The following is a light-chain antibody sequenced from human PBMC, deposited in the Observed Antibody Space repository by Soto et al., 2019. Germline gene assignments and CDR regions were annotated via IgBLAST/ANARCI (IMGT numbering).Light chain of an antibody. CDR2: KAS. V-gene: IGKV1-5*03. Sequence: DIQMTQSPSTLSASVGDRVTITCRASQSISSWLAWYQQKPGKAPKPLIYKASSLESGVPSRFSGSGSGTEFTLTISSLQPDDFATYYCRQYNSYWWTFGQGTKVDIK. CDR3: RQYNSYWWT. CDR1: QSISSW. J-gene: IGKJ1*01.